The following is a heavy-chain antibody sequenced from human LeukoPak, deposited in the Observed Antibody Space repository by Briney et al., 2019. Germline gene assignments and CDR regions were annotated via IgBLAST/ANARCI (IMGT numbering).Heavy chain of an antibody. CDR2: ISKDGSDK. Sequence: GGSLRLSCAASGFTVSDYAIRWVRQAPGKGREWVAVISKDGSDKYYPGSVRGRFTISRDNSKNTIYLQMDSLRAEDTAIYYCARDYWWNYDYWGQGTLVTVSS. CDR1: GFTVSDYA. V-gene: IGHV3-30-3*01. D-gene: IGHD1-7*01. CDR3: ARDYWWNYDY. J-gene: IGHJ4*02.